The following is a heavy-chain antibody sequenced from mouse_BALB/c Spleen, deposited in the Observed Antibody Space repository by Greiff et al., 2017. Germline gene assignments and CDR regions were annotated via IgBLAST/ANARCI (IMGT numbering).Heavy chain of an antibody. CDR1: GFTFSSYA. CDR2: ISSGGST. CDR3: ARKGGNYFDY. V-gene: IGHV5-6-5*01. J-gene: IGHJ2*01. Sequence: EVKLVESGGGLVKPGGSLKLSCVASGFTFSSYAMSWVRQTPVKRLEWVASISSGGSTYYPDSVKDRFTISRDNARNILYLQMSSLRSKDTAMYFCARKGGNYFDYWGQGTTLTVTS.